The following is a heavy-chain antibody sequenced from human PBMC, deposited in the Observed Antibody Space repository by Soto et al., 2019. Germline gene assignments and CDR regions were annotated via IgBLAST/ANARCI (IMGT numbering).Heavy chain of an antibody. V-gene: IGHV4-31*03. Sequence: LSLTCTVSGASVSTGAYYWGWVHQRPGKGLEWVGYIYESGYTYYNTSLKSRLTISLDRSNNQFSLGLTSVTAADTAVYYCVRALRHTAMVYPWSVPGGQGTLVNVSS. D-gene: IGHD5-18*01. CDR2: IYESGYT. J-gene: IGHJ5*02. CDR3: VRALRHTAMVYPWSVP. CDR1: GASVSTGAYY.